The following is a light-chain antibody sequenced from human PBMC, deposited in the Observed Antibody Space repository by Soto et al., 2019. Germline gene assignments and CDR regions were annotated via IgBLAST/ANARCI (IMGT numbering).Light chain of an antibody. J-gene: IGKJ4*01. V-gene: IGKV3-15*01. CDR2: GAS. Sequence: EIVMTQSPATLSVSPGERASLSCRASQSLSSNLAWYQQKPGQAPRLLIYGASTRATGIPARFSGSGSGTEFTLTISSLQSEDFAVYYCQQYNNWLALTFGGGTNVEIK. CDR1: QSLSSN. CDR3: QQYNNWLALT.